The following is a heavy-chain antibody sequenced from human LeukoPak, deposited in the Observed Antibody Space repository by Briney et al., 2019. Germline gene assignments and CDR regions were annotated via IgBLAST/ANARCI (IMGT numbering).Heavy chain of an antibody. J-gene: IGHJ4*02. CDR1: GFTLSSYW. Sequence: GGSLRLSCAASGFTLSSYWMHWVRQAPGKGLEWVANINQAGETFYVDSVKGRFTISRDNARNSVYLQMNSLRAEDTAVYYCARLMFLWPPIYFDYWGQGTLVTVSS. D-gene: IGHD2-8*01. CDR2: INQAGET. CDR3: ARLMFLWPPIYFDY. V-gene: IGHV3-7*01.